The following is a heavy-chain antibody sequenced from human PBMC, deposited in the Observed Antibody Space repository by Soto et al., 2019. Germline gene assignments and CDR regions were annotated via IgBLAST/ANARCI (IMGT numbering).Heavy chain of an antibody. CDR1: GFSLSTSGVG. Sequence: QITLKESGPTLVKPTQTLTLTCTFSGFSLSTSGVGVGWIRQPPGKALEWLALIYWDDDKRYSPSLKSWLTITKDTSKNQVVLTMTNMDPVDTATYYCARETGIAVAGSGGDAFDIWGQGTMVTVSS. CDR2: IYWDDDK. CDR3: ARETGIAVAGSGGDAFDI. D-gene: IGHD6-19*01. V-gene: IGHV2-5*02. J-gene: IGHJ3*02.